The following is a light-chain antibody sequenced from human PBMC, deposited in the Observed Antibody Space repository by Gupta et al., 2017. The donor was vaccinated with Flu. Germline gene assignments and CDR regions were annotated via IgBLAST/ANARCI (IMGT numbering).Light chain of an antibody. CDR1: SSNIGSND. J-gene: IGLJ3*02. CDR2: RKN. V-gene: IGLV1-47*01. CDR3: AAWDDSLSGRGV. Sequence: SVLTQPPSASGTPGPSVTISCSGSSSNIGSNDVYWYQQLPGTAPKLRIYRKNQRPSGGPDRFAGSKEGTSASRASSGLRAEEEADYYGAAWDDSLSGRGVCGGGTKLNV.